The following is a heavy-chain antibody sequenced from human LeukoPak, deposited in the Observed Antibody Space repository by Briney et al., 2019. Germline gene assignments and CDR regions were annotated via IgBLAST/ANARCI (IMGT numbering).Heavy chain of an antibody. CDR3: ARGDYGDYVFDY. J-gene: IGHJ4*02. CDR1: GYTFTGYY. Sequence: ASVKVSCKASGYTFTGYYMHWVRQAPGQGLEWMGWINPNSGGTDYAQRFQGRVTMTRDTSISTAYMELSRLRSDDTAVYYCARGDYGDYVFDYWGQGTLVTVSS. D-gene: IGHD4-17*01. V-gene: IGHV1-2*02. CDR2: INPNSGGT.